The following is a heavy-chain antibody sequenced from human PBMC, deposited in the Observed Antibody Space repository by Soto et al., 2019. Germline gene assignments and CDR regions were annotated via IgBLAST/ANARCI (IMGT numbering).Heavy chain of an antibody. CDR2: IYYSGST. J-gene: IGHJ4*02. Sequence: QVQLQESGPGLVKPSQTLSLTCPVSGGSISSGGYSWSWIRQHPGQGLEWIGYIYYSGSTYYNPSLKSRVTISVDTSKNQFSLKLSSVTAADTAVYYCARSDYSNYVDYFDYWGQGTLVTVSS. V-gene: IGHV4-31*03. CDR1: GGSISSGGYS. CDR3: ARSDYSNYVDYFDY. D-gene: IGHD4-4*01.